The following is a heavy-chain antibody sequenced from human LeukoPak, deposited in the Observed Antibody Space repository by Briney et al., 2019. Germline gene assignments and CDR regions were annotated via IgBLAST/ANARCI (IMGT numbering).Heavy chain of an antibody. CDR1: GYSFTSYY. V-gene: IGHV1-69*05. D-gene: IGHD5-18*01. CDR2: IIPIFGTA. CDR3: ARCQVDTAMAHPDYYYYMDV. J-gene: IGHJ6*03. Sequence: SVKVSCKASGYSFTSYYLYWVRQAPGQGLEWMGGIIPIFGTANYAQKFQGRVTITTDESTSTAYMELSSLRSGDTAVYYCARCQVDTAMAHPDYYYYMDVWGKGTTVTVSS.